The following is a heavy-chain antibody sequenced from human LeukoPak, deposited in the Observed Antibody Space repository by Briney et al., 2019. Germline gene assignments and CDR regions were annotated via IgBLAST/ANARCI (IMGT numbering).Heavy chain of an antibody. CDR1: GFTFSSYT. D-gene: IGHD3-9*01. J-gene: IGHJ3*02. Sequence: KPGGSLRLSCAASGFTFSSYTMNWVRQAPGKGLEWVSSISSSSDYIYYADSVKGRFTISRDNAKNSLYLQMNSLRAEDTAVYYCAREFGLRYFDWLLWGAFDIWGQGTMVTVSS. CDR2: ISSSSDYI. V-gene: IGHV3-21*01. CDR3: AREFGLRYFDWLLWGAFDI.